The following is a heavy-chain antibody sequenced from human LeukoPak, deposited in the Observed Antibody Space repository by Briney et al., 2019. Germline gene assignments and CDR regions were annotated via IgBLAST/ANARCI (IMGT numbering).Heavy chain of an antibody. J-gene: IGHJ3*02. CDR1: GYIFTTYW. CDR3: ARPHPGAAAGIRGAFDI. D-gene: IGHD6-13*01. CDR2: IYPGDSDT. V-gene: IGHV5-51*01. Sequence: GESLKISCKGSGYIFTTYWIGWVRQMPGKGLEWMGIIYPGDSDTRYSPSFQGQVTISADKSISTAYLQWSSLKASDTAMYYCARPHPGAAAGIRGAFDIWGQGTMVTVSS.